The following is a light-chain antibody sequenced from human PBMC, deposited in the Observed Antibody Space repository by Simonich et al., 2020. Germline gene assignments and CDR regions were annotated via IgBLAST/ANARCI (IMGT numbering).Light chain of an antibody. CDR3: QQFNSYRIT. Sequence: IQMTQSPSSLSASVGDRVTITCRTSQGISSALAWYQQRPGKAPKLLIYDASSLESGVPSRFSGSGSGTDFTLTISSLQPEDFATYYCQQFNSYRITFGQGTRLEIK. J-gene: IGKJ5*01. CDR2: DAS. CDR1: QGISSA. V-gene: IGKV1-13*02.